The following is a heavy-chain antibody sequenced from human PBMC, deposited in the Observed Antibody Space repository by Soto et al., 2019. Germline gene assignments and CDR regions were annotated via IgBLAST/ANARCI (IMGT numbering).Heavy chain of an antibody. Sequence: GGSLRLSCAASGFTFSSYAMSWVRQAPGKGLEWVSAISGSGGSTYYADSVKGRFTISRDNSKNTLYLQMNSLRAEDTAVYYCAKDQRRGGSAMAGNYYFDYWGQGTLVTVSS. CDR2: ISGSGGST. CDR3: AKDQRRGGSAMAGNYYFDY. D-gene: IGHD5-18*01. J-gene: IGHJ4*02. CDR1: GFTFSSYA. V-gene: IGHV3-23*01.